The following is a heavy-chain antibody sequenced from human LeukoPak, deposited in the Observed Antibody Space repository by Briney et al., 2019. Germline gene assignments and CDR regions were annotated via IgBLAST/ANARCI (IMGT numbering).Heavy chain of an antibody. CDR2: NYSGGST. V-gene: IGHV3-66*01. J-gene: IGHJ4*02. CDR1: GFTVSSNY. D-gene: IGHD3-10*01. Sequence: GGSLRLSCAASGFTVSSNYMSWVRQAPGKGLEWVSVNYSGGSTYYADSVKGRFTISRDNSKNTLYLQMNSLRAEDTAVYYCARDHRGVGFGELTFDYWGQGTLVTVSS. CDR3: ARDHRGVGFGELTFDY.